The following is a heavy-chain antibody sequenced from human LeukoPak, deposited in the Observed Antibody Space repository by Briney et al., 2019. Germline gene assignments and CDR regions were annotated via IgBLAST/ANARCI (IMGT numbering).Heavy chain of an antibody. J-gene: IGHJ5*02. CDR1: GFTFSSYW. D-gene: IGHD2/OR15-2a*01. V-gene: IGHV3-7*01. CDR3: ARATFLLGHWFDP. CDR2: IKQDGSEK. Sequence: PGGSLRLSCAASGFTFSSYWMSWVRQARGKGLEWVANIKQDGSEKYYVDSVKGRFTISRDNAKNSLYLQMNSLRAEDTAVYYCARATFLLGHWFDPWGQGTLVTVSS.